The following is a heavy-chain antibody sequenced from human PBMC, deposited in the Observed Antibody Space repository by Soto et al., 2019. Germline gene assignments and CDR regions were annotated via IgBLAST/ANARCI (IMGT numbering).Heavy chain of an antibody. Sequence: QVQLVESGGGLVKPGGSLRLSCAASGFTFSDYYMTWIRQAPGKGLEWVSYISSGGSTVYYADSVKGRFTISRDNAKNSLYLQMNSVRAEDTAVYYCARDFFGVTATWVAFDVWGRGTTVTVSS. D-gene: IGHD2-21*02. J-gene: IGHJ3*01. CDR2: ISSGGSTV. CDR1: GFTFSDYY. CDR3: ARDFFGVTATWVAFDV. V-gene: IGHV3-11*04.